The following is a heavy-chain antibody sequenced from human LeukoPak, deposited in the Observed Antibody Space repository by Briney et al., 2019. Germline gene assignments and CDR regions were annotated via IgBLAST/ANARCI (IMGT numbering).Heavy chain of an antibody. Sequence: KASETLSLTCTVSGGSITSGRYYWSWIRQHPGRGLEWIGYIYSSGSTYYSPSLQGRVSISVDTSKNQFSLKLSSVTAADTAVYYCANLGKNYWGQGTLVTVSS. CDR1: GGSITSGRYY. CDR2: IYSSGST. CDR3: ANLGKNY. V-gene: IGHV4-31*03. J-gene: IGHJ4*02.